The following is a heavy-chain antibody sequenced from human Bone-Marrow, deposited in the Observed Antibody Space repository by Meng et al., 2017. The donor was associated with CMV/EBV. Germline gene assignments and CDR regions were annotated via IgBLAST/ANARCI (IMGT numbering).Heavy chain of an antibody. CDR2: IYQSGTT. CDR3: ARTVAYDFWSGYGYYYYGMDV. D-gene: IGHD3-3*01. V-gene: IGHV4-4*02. J-gene: IGHJ6*01. CDR1: GGSISSTNW. Sequence: SETLSLTCAISGGSISSTNWWSWVRQPPGKGLEWTGEIYQSGTTNYNPSLKSRVTMSIDRSKNQFSLKLTSVTAADTAVYYCARTVAYDFWSGYGYYYYGMDVWGQGTTVTVYS.